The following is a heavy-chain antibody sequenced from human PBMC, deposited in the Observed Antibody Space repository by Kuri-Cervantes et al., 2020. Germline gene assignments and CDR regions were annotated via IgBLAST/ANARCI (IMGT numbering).Heavy chain of an antibody. D-gene: IGHD3-3*01. V-gene: IGHV3-30*03. CDR2: ISYDGSNK. CDR3: AREVNTFDFWSGYHPPPWFDP. Sequence: GESLKISCAASGFTFSSYGMHWVRQAPGKGLEWVAVISYDGSNKYYADSVKGRFTISRDNSKNTLYLQMNSLRAEDTAVYYCAREVNTFDFWSGYHPPPWFDPWGQGTLVTVSS. CDR1: GFTFSSYG. J-gene: IGHJ5*02.